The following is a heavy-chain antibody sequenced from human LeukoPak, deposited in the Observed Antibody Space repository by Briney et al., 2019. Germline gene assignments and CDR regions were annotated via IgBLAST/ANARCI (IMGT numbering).Heavy chain of an antibody. CDR1: GYTFTSYY. D-gene: IGHD2-21*02. CDR2: INPSGGST. Sequence: GASVKVSCKASGYTFTSYYMHWVRQAPGQGLEWMGIINPSGGSTSYAQKFQGRVTMTRDTSTSTVYMELSSLRSEDTAVYYCASDNCGGDCYSMPYFDYWGQGTLVTVSS. J-gene: IGHJ4*02. V-gene: IGHV1-46*01. CDR3: ASDNCGGDCYSMPYFDY.